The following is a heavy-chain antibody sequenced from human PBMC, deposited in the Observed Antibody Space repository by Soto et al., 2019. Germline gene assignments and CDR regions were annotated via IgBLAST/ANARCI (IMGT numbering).Heavy chain of an antibody. Sequence: QVQLVESGGGLVKPGGSLRLSCAASGFTFSDYYITWIRQAPGKGLEWVSYISSSSSYTNYADSVKGRFTISRDNAKNSLYLQMNSLRAEDTAVYYCARGPGLFNCGGDCRTLDYWGQGTLVTVSS. J-gene: IGHJ4*02. D-gene: IGHD2-21*02. V-gene: IGHV3-11*06. CDR3: ARGPGLFNCGGDCRTLDY. CDR1: GFTFSDYY. CDR2: ISSSSSYT.